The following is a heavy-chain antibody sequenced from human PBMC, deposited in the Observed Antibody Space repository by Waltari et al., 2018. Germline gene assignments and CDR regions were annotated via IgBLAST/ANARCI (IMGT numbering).Heavy chain of an antibody. J-gene: IGHJ4*02. CDR2: IYWDDDK. Sequence: QITLKESGPTLVKPTQTLTLTCTFSGFSPSTSGVGVGWIRQPPGKALDWLALIYWDDDKRYSPSLKSRLTITKDTSKNQVVLTMTNMDPVDTATYYCAHSSFYDFWSGYSWYFDYWGQGTLVTVSS. V-gene: IGHV2-5*02. D-gene: IGHD3-3*01. CDR1: GFSPSTSGVG. CDR3: AHSSFYDFWSGYSWYFDY.